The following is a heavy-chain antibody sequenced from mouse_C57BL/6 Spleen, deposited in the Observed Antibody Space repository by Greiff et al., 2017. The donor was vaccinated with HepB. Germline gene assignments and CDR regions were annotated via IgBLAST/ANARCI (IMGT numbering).Heavy chain of an antibody. D-gene: IGHD2-1*01. V-gene: IGHV1-76*01. CDR2: IYPGSGNT. CDR1: GYTFTDYY. J-gene: IGHJ2*01. Sequence: QVQLKQSGAELVRPGASVKLSCKASGYTFTDYYINWVKQRPGQGLEWIARIYPGSGNTYYNEKFKGKATLTAEKSSSTAYMQLSSLTSEDSAVYFCARDGIYYGNFDYWGQGTTLTVSS. CDR3: ARDGIYYGNFDY.